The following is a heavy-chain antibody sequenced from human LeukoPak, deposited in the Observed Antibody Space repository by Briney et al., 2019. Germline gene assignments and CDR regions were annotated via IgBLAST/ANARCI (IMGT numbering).Heavy chain of an antibody. D-gene: IGHD3-3*01. CDR1: GGSISSHY. V-gene: IGHV4-59*11. CDR3: ARVNYDFWSSYYYYYYYYMDV. J-gene: IGHJ6*03. CDR2: IYYSGST. Sequence: SETLSLTCTVSGGSISSHYWSWIRQPPGKGLEWIGYIYYSGSTNYNPSLKSRVTISVETSKNQFSLKLSSVTAADTAGYYCARVNYDFWSSYYYYYYYYMDVWGKGTTVTVSS.